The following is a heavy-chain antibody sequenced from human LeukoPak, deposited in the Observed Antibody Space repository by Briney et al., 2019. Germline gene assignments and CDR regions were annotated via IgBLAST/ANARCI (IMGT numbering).Heavy chain of an antibody. CDR1: GGSISSSSYY. J-gene: IGHJ4*02. Sequence: SETLSLTCTVSGGSISSSSYYWGWIRQPPGKGLEWIGSIYYSGSTYYNPSLKSRVTISVDTSKNQFSLKLSSVTAADTAVYYCASRQSTSSWPFDYWGQGTLVTVSS. CDR3: ASRQSTSSWPFDY. V-gene: IGHV4-39*01. CDR2: IYYSGST. D-gene: IGHD6-13*01.